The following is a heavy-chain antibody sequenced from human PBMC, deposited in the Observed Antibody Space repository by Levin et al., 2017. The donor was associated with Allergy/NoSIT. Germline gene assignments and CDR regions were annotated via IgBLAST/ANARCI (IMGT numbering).Heavy chain of an antibody. J-gene: IGHJ6*02. CDR2: TSDSGGST. Sequence: EASVKVSCAASGFTFSNYAMNWVRQAPGKGLEWVSGTSDSGGSTYYADSVQGRFTISRDNSKNTLYLQVNSLRAEDTALYYCAKDLSAVPAANYYYAMDVWGQGTTVTVSS. D-gene: IGHD2-2*01. CDR1: GFTFSNYA. V-gene: IGHV3-23*01. CDR3: AKDLSAVPAANYYYAMDV.